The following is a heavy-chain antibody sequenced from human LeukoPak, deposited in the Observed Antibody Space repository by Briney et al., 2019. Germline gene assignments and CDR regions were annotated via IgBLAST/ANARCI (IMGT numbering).Heavy chain of an antibody. CDR3: ARGDYGDYLWYFDY. CDR1: GFTFSSYS. D-gene: IGHD4-17*01. J-gene: IGHJ4*02. V-gene: IGHV3-21*01. CDR2: ISSSSSYI. Sequence: GGSLRLSCAASGFTFSSYSMNWVRQAPGKGLEWVASISSSSSYIYYADSVKGRFTISRDNAKNSLYLQMNSLRAEDTAVYYCARGDYGDYLWYFDYWGLGTLVTVSS.